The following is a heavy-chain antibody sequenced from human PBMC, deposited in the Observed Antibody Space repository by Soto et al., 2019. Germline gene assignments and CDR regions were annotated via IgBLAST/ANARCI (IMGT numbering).Heavy chain of an antibody. CDR2: VYHSGST. V-gene: IGHV4-39*01. J-gene: IGHJ4*02. D-gene: IGHD1-7*01. Sequence: PSETLSLTCTVSGGSITSNSHYWGWIRQSPGKGLEWIGTVYHSGSTHYNPSLKSRVTISVDTSKNQFSLKLSSVTAADTAVYLCARLFTGNYHIDYRGQGTLVTVSS. CDR3: ARLFTGNYHIDY. CDR1: GGSITSNSHY.